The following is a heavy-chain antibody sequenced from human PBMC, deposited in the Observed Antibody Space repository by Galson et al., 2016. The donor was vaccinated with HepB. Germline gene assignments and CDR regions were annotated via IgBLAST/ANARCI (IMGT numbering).Heavy chain of an antibody. J-gene: IGHJ6*04. CDR1: GFTFRNYS. V-gene: IGHV3-23*01. D-gene: IGHD2-2*01. Sequence: SLRLSCAASGFTFRNYSMTWVRQAPGKGLEVVSSISRSGESTDYADSVNGRFTISRDNSKNTLSLQMNSLTADDTAIYYCVQGSTAPAVWGKGTTVTVSS. CDR3: VQGSTAPAV. CDR2: ISRSGEST.